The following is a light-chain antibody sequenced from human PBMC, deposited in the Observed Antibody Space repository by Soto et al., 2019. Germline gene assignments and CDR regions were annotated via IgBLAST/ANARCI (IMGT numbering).Light chain of an antibody. CDR3: CSYAGSSTSPYV. Sequence: QSVLTQPASVSGSPGQSITISCTGTSSDVGSYNLVSWYQHHPGKAPKLMIYEVSKRPSGVSNRFSGSKSGNTASLTISGLQAEDEADYYCCSYAGSSTSPYVFGTGTKVT. CDR2: EVS. V-gene: IGLV2-23*02. CDR1: SSDVGSYNL. J-gene: IGLJ1*01.